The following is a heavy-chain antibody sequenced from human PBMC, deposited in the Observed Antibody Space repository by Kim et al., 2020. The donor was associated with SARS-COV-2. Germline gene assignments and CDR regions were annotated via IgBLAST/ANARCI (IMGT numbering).Heavy chain of an antibody. D-gene: IGHD2-21*01. J-gene: IGHJ4*02. CDR2: IKSKTDGRKT. CDR1: GFTFSNAW. Sequence: GGSLRLSCAASGFTFSNAWMSWVRQAPGKGLEWVGRIKSKTDGRKTDYAAPVKGRFTISRDESKNTLYLQMNSLNTEDTAVYYCTTDAISRISGNWGQGTLVTVSS. CDR3: TTDAISRISGN. V-gene: IGHV3-15*01.